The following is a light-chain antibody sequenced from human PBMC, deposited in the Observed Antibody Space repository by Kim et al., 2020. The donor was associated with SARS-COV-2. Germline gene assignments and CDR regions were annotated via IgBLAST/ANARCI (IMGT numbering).Light chain of an antibody. CDR3: QQYNNWRWT. J-gene: IGKJ1*01. CDR1: QSVSSN. Sequence: VSPGERANLSCRASQSVSSNLAWYQQKPGRAPRLLMYGASTRATGIPARFSGSGSGTEFTLTISSLQSEDFAVYYCQQYNNWRWTFGQGTKVEIK. V-gene: IGKV3-15*01. CDR2: GAS.